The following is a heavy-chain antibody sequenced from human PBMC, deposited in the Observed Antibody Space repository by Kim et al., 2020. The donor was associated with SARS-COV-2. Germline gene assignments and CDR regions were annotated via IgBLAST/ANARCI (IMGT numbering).Heavy chain of an antibody. V-gene: IGHV7-4-1*02. CDR1: GYTFTSYA. J-gene: IGHJ6*02. D-gene: IGHD6-13*01. Sequence: ASVKVSCKASGYTFTSYAMNWVRQAPGQGLEWMGWINTNTGNPTYAQGFTGRFVFSLDTSVSTAYLQISSLKAEDTAVYYCARANPGPAIAAAGTPHYYYYGMDVWGQGTTVTVSS. CDR2: INTNTGNP. CDR3: ARANPGPAIAAAGTPHYYYYGMDV.